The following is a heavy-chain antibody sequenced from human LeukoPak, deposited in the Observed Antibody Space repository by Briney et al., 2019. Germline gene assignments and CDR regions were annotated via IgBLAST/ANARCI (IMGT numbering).Heavy chain of an antibody. CDR2: ISFDGSAK. Sequence: GGSLRLSCAASGFTFSSHAIHWVRQAPGKGLEWMAAISFDGSAKCYADSVKGRFTISRDNSKNILDLQMNSLRPEDTAVYYCARDLGSSWSLDFWGQGTLVTVSS. D-gene: IGHD6-13*01. CDR1: GFTFSSHA. J-gene: IGHJ4*02. V-gene: IGHV3-30-3*01. CDR3: ARDLGSSWSLDF.